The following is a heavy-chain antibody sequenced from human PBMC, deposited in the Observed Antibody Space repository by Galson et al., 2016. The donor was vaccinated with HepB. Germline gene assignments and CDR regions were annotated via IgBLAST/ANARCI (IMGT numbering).Heavy chain of an antibody. D-gene: IGHD2-15*01. J-gene: IGHJ2*01. CDR2: ITATSTYI. CDR3: AAFWPDAAVWYSDL. CDR1: GFLFSSYG. Sequence: SLRLSCAASGFLFSSYGMNWVRQAPGKGLEWVASITATSTYINYADSVKGRFTIYRDNAENSLFLQMNSLRAEDTGVYYCAAFWPDAAVWYSDLWGRGTLVTVSS. V-gene: IGHV3-21*01.